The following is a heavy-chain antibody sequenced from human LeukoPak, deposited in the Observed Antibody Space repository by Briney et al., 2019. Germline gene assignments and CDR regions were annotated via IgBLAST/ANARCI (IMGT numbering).Heavy chain of an antibody. CDR2: IYHSGTT. D-gene: IGHD3-10*01. V-gene: IGHV4-28*01. CDR3: ARKENVYYYFDY. J-gene: IGHJ4*02. CDR1: GYSITSSSW. Sequence: RPSETLSLTCAVSGYSITSSSWWGWIRQPPGKGLEWIGYIYHSGTTYYNPSFQSRVTMSVDTSKNQFSLKLSSVTAVDTAVYYCARKENVYYYFDYWGQGTLVTVSS.